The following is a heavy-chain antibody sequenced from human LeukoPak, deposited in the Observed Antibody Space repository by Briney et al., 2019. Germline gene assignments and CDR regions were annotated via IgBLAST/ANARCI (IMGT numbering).Heavy chain of an antibody. D-gene: IGHD3-22*01. CDR1: GGSISSYY. CDR2: IYYSGST. V-gene: IGHV4-59*08. CDR3: ARSDSSGPAAF. Sequence: PSETLSLTCTVSGGSISSYYWSWIRQPPGKGLEWIGYIYYSGSTNYNPSLKSRVTISVDTSKNQFSLKLSSVTAADTAVYYCARSDSSGPAAFWGQGTLVTVSS. J-gene: IGHJ4*02.